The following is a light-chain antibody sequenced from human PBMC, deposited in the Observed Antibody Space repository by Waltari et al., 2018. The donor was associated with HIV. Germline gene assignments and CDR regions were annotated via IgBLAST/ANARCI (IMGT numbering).Light chain of an antibody. CDR1: RSDIRAYDS. V-gene: IGLV2-8*01. Sequence: QSALTQLSSASGSCRQSLTISCTGSRSDIRAYDSVSWFQQHPRSSPKLLLYEVTRRPSTFSDRFSGSRSGSTAFLTVAGLQPDDEATYFCSSYGDSLRVLFGGGTNVTVL. CDR2: EVT. CDR3: SSYGDSLRVL. J-gene: IGLJ3*02.